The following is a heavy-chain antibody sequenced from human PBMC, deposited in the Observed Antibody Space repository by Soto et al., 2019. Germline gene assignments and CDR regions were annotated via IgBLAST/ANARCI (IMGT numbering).Heavy chain of an antibody. Sequence: SETLSLTCTVSGGSISSSSYYWGWIRQPPGKGLEWIGSIYYSGSTYYNPSLKSRVTISVDTSKNQFSLKLSSVTAADTAVYYCARSVYYDFWSGYFYYYYGMDVWGQGTTVTVSS. CDR2: IYYSGST. CDR1: GGSISSSSYY. J-gene: IGHJ6*02. D-gene: IGHD3-3*01. CDR3: ARSVYYDFWSGYFYYYYGMDV. V-gene: IGHV4-39*01.